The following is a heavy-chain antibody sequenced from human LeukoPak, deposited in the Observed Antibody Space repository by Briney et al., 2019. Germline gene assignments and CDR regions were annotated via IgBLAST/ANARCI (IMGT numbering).Heavy chain of an antibody. CDR2: IGPHSSAT. V-gene: IGHV1-2*02. J-gene: IGHJ4*02. Sequence: ASMKVSCKSSGLTFTDYYIHWVRQAPGQGLEWMGYIGPHSSATSSPQEFQGRVTMTRDTSMSNAYMELTRLTSDDTAVYYCAREGYGLLSKDFDYWGQGTLVTVSS. D-gene: IGHD2/OR15-2a*01. CDR3: AREGYGLLSKDFDY. CDR1: GLTFTDYY.